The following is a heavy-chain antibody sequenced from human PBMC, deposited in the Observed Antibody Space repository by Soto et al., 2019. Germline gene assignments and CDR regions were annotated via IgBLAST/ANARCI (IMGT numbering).Heavy chain of an antibody. CDR2: IIPIFGTA. J-gene: IGHJ4*02. CDR3: ARTRYSSGWTLDY. CDR1: GGTFSSYA. V-gene: IGHV1-69*13. D-gene: IGHD6-19*01. Sequence: GASVKVSCKASGGTFSSYAISWVRQAPGQGLEWMGGIIPIFGTANYAQKFQGRVTITADESTSTAYMELSSLRSEDTAVYYCARTRYSSGWTLDYWGQGTLVTVSS.